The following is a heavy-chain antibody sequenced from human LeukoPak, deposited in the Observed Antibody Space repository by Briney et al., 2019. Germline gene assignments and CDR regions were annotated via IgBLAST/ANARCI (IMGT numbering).Heavy chain of an antibody. D-gene: IGHD1-1*01. J-gene: IGHJ4*02. V-gene: IGHV3-7*04. Sequence: PGGSLRLPCAASGFTFSSYWMSWIRQAPGKGLEWVANIKQDGSDKYYVDSVKGRFTISRDNPKNSLYLQMNSLRAEDTAVYYCAREGVGTFDYWGQGTLVTVSS. CDR3: AREGVGTFDY. CDR1: GFTFSSYW. CDR2: IKQDGSDK.